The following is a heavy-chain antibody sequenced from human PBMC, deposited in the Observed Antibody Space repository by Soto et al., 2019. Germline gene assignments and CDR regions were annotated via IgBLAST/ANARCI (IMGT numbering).Heavy chain of an antibody. CDR2: ISGSGDKT. Sequence: EVQLLESGGDLVQPGGSLRLSCAASGLIFSDYAMSWVRQAPGKGLECVACISGSGDKTFYADSVKGRFTISRDNSKNTDSLHMNSLRVDDTAVYFCAKDRFGIVGPVDYWGPGTLVTVSS. D-gene: IGHD1-26*01. CDR3: AKDRFGIVGPVDY. V-gene: IGHV3-23*01. CDR1: GLIFSDYA. J-gene: IGHJ4*02.